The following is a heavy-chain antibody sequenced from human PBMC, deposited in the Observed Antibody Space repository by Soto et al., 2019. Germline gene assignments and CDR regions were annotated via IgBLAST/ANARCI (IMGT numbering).Heavy chain of an antibody. CDR3: ARDRMVRGVIRGSWYYYYGMDV. CDR1: GFTFSDYY. Sequence: PGGSLRLSCAASGFTFSDYYMSWFRQAPGKGLEWISYIGSSGTTILHADSVKGRFTISRDNAKNSLYLQMNSLRAEDTAVYYCARDRMVRGVIRGSWYYYYGMDVWGQGTTVTVSS. CDR2: IGSSGTTI. J-gene: IGHJ6*02. D-gene: IGHD3-10*01. V-gene: IGHV3-11*01.